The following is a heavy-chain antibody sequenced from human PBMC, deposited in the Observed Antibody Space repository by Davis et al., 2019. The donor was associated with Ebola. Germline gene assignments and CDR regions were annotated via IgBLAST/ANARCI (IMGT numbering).Heavy chain of an antibody. Sequence: ASVKVSCKASGLTFTSSTVQWVRQAPGQRLEWMGWVHGGNGNTKYSQRFQGRVTITTDTSASTVYLDLTSLRSDDTAVFYCARASFGYNSGWYADYWGPGSLVTVSS. CDR2: VHGGNGNT. J-gene: IGHJ4*02. CDR3: ARASFGYNSGWYADY. D-gene: IGHD6-19*01. V-gene: IGHV1-3*01. CDR1: GLTFTSST.